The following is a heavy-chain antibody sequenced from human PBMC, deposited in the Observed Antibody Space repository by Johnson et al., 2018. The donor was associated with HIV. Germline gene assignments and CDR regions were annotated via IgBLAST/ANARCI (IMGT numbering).Heavy chain of an antibody. CDR2: INQDGSER. V-gene: IGHV3-7*01. D-gene: IGHD2-15*01. J-gene: IGHJ3*02. CDR1: GFTFSGYG. Sequence: MQLVESGGGVVRPGGSLRLSCAASGFTFSGYGMHWVRQAPGKGLEWVANINQDGSERYYVDSVTGRFTISRDNAKKSVYLQMNSLRAEDTAVYYCASRPGGDFCSGGSCRPNPYDGFDIWGQGTKVTVSS. CDR3: ASRPGGDFCSGGSCRPNPYDGFDI.